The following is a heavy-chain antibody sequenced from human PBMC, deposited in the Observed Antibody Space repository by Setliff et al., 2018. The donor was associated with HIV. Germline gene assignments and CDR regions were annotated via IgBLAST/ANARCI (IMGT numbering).Heavy chain of an antibody. CDR2: IKSKIDGGTT. Sequence: GESLKISCAASGFTFSNYAMSWVRQAPGKGLEWVGRIKSKIDGGTTDSAPPVKGRFTISRDDSQDTLYLEMNGLTNEDTAMYYCTTYSSVYYHSDCWGQGTLVTVSS. D-gene: IGHD3-22*01. CDR1: GFTFSNYA. J-gene: IGHJ4*02. V-gene: IGHV3-15*01. CDR3: TTYSSVYYHSDC.